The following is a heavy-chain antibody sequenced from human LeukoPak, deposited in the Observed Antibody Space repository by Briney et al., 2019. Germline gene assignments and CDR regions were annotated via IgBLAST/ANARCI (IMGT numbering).Heavy chain of an antibody. Sequence: GGSLRLSCAASGFTVSSNYISWVRQAPGKGLEWVSVIYSGGGTNYADSVKGRFTISRDNSKNTLYLQMNSLRAEDTAVYYCARAMVRGVIITSPFDYWGQGTLVTVSS. V-gene: IGHV3-53*05. D-gene: IGHD3-10*01. CDR2: IYSGGGT. J-gene: IGHJ4*02. CDR1: GFTVSSNY. CDR3: ARAMVRGVIITSPFDY.